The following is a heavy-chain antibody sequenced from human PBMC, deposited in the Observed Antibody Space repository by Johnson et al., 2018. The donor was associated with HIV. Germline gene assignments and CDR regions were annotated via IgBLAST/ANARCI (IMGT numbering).Heavy chain of an antibody. J-gene: IGHJ3*02. CDR3: AREKWLTRYCSGGICRDAFDI. Sequence: QVQLLESGGGVVQPGRSLRLSCAASGFTFSSYAMHWVRQAPGKGLEWVAVISYDGSNKYYADSVKGRFTISRDNSKNTLYLQMNSLRAEDTAVYYCAREKWLTRYCSGGICRDAFDIWGQGTMVTVSS. CDR1: GFTFSSYA. V-gene: IGHV3-30*04. CDR2: ISYDGSNK. D-gene: IGHD2-15*01.